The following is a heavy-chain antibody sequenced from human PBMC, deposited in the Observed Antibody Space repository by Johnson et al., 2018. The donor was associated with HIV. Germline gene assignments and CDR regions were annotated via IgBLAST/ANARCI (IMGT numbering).Heavy chain of an antibody. J-gene: IGHJ3*02. Sequence: QVQLVESGGGVVQPGRSLRLSCAASGFTFSSYAMHWVRQAPGKGLEWVAVISYDGSNKYYADSVKARFPISRDHAKNSLYLQMNSLRAEDTALYYCAKDMGSSWYDPWVAFDIWGQGTMVTVSS. V-gene: IGHV3-30*04. CDR2: ISYDGSNK. CDR3: AKDMGSSWYDPWVAFDI. CDR1: GFTFSSYA. D-gene: IGHD6-13*01.